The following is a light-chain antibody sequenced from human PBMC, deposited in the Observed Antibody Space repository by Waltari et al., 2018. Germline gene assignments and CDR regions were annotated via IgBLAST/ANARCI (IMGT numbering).Light chain of an antibody. Sequence: SYVLTQPPSVSVAPGKTATITCGGTNIGSKSVHWYQQKPGQAPVLVMYYDSDRPSGTPERFSGSNSGNTATLTISRVEAGDEADYYCHVLDSYSDHAVFGGGTQLTVL. CDR1: NIGSKS. V-gene: IGLV3-21*04. J-gene: IGLJ7*01. CDR3: HVLDSYSDHAV. CDR2: YDS.